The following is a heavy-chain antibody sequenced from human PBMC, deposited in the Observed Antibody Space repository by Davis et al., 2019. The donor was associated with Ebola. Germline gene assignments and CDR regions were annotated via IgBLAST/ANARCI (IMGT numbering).Heavy chain of an antibody. CDR2: IYHSGST. CDR3: AGTTVTTDRDYYYYGMDV. V-gene: IGHV4-4*02. D-gene: IGHD4-17*01. CDR1: GGSISSSNW. Sequence: GSLRLSCAVSGGSISSSNWWSWVRQPPGKGLEWIGEIYHSGSTNYNPSLKSRVTISVDKSKNQFSLKLSSVTAADTAVYYCAGTTVTTDRDYYYYGMDVWGQGTTVTVSS. J-gene: IGHJ6*02.